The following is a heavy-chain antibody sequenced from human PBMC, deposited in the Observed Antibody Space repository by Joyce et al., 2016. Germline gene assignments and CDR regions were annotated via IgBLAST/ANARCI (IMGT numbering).Heavy chain of an antibody. V-gene: IGHV3-23*01. CDR2: ISGSGGST. D-gene: IGHD2/OR15-2a*01. CDR1: ELTFSCYA. CDR3: AKLLYAQYYYGMDV. Sequence: EVQVLESGGGLVQHGGCLRLSCAAAELTFSCYAMTWVRQAPGEGLEWISAISGSGGSTHYADSVKGRFTISRDNSKNTLYLQMNSLRAEDTAIYYCAKLLYAQYYYGMDVWGQGTTVTVSS. J-gene: IGHJ6*02.